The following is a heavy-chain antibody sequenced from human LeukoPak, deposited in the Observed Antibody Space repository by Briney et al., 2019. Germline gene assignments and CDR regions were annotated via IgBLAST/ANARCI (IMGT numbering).Heavy chain of an antibody. CDR1: GGSISSTTYY. CDR3: ASLNTAMAASDY. D-gene: IGHD5-18*01. J-gene: IGHJ4*02. CDR2: IYYSGST. Sequence: SETLSLTCTVSGGSISSTTYYWSWIRQHPGKGLEWIGYIYYSGSTYYNPSLKSRVTISVDTSKNQFSLKLSSVTAADTAVYYCASLNTAMAASDYWGQGTLVTVSS. V-gene: IGHV4-31*03.